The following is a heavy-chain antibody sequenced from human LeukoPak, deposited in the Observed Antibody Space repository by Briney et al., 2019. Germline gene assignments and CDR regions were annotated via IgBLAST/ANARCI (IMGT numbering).Heavy chain of an antibody. V-gene: IGHV5-51*01. J-gene: IGHJ4*02. CDR2: IYPGDSDT. D-gene: IGHD3-16*02. CDR1: GYSFTSYW. Sequence: GESLKISCKGSGYSFTSYWIGWVRQMPGKGLEWMGIIYPGDSDTRDSPSFQGQVTISADKSSSTAYLQWSGLKASDTAMYYCARLVAERLGELSLSYFDYWGQGTLVTVSS. CDR3: ARLVAERLGELSLSYFDY.